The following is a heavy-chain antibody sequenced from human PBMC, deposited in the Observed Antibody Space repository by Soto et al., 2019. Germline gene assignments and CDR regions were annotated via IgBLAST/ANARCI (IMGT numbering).Heavy chain of an antibody. Sequence: GGSLRLSCAASGVTFSGSAMHWVRQASGKGLEWVGRIRSKANSYATAYAASVKGRFTISRDDSNNTAYLQMNSLKTEDTAVYYCIRQFESGNYFNAFDLWGQGTIVT. V-gene: IGHV3-73*01. CDR3: IRQFESGNYFNAFDL. D-gene: IGHD1-26*01. J-gene: IGHJ3*01. CDR2: IRSKANSYAT. CDR1: GVTFSGSA.